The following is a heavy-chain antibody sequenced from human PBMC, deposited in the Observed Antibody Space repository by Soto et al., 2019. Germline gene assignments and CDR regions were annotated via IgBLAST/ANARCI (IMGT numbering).Heavy chain of an antibody. Sequence: QVQLVESGGGVVQPGRSLRLSCAASGFTFSSYGMHWVRQAPGKGLEWVAVISYDGSNKYYADSVKGRFTISRDNSKNTLYLQMNSLRAEDTAVYYCAKLDILTGCPDYWGQGTLVTVSS. J-gene: IGHJ4*02. V-gene: IGHV3-30*18. CDR3: AKLDILTGCPDY. CDR2: ISYDGSNK. D-gene: IGHD3-9*01. CDR1: GFTFSSYG.